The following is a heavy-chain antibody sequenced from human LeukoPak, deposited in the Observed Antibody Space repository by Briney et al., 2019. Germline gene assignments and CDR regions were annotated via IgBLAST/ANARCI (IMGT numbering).Heavy chain of an antibody. CDR1: GFTFSSYA. Sequence: GGSLRLSCAASGFTFSSYAMHWVRQAPGKGLECVSAISSNGGSTYYANSVKGRFTISRDNSKNTLYLQMGSLRAEDMAVYYCARGEQGATPTNFDYWGQGTLVTVSS. V-gene: IGHV3-64*01. J-gene: IGHJ4*02. CDR2: ISSNGGST. CDR3: ARGEQGATPTNFDY. D-gene: IGHD1-26*01.